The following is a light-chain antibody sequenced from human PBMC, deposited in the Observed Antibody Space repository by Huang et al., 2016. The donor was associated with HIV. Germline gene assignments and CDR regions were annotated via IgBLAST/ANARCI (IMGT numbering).Light chain of an antibody. CDR2: GAS. Sequence: EIVMTQSPATLAVSPGDRATLSCRASRIISNNLAWYQQKPGQAPRLLLYGASTRATGSPARFSGGGSGTECTLTISSLQSEDFAVYYCQQCDKWPPTFGQGTKVEIK. J-gene: IGKJ1*01. CDR3: QQCDKWPPT. V-gene: IGKV3-15*01. CDR1: RIISNN.